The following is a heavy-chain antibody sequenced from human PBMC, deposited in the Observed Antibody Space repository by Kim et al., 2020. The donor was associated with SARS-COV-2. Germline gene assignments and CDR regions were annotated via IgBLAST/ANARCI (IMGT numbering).Heavy chain of an antibody. CDR3: ARPVRGARHDAFDI. CDR2: VHDSGVT. V-gene: IGHV4-39*02. Sequence: SETLSLTCTVSGGSIGSNNYYWGWIRQPPGKTLEWIGSVHDSGVTDYSPSLKGRVTISLDTPNNHFSLKLTSVTAADTAVYYCARPVRGARHDAFDIWGQGTVVTVSS. J-gene: IGHJ3*02. CDR1: GGSIGSNNYY. D-gene: IGHD3-10*02.